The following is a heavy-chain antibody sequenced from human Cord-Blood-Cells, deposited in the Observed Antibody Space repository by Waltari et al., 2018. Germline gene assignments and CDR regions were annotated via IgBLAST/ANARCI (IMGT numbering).Heavy chain of an antibody. CDR1: GASFMAYY. V-gene: IGHV4-34*01. D-gene: IGHD6-25*01. Sequence: QVQLQQWGAGLLKPSETLSLTCAVYGASFMAYYWSWIRQPPGKGLEWIGEINHSGSTNYNPSLKSRVTISVDTSKNQFSLKLSSVTAADTAVYYCARGGNARKNAADYFDYWGQGTLVTVSS. J-gene: IGHJ4*02. CDR2: INHSGST. CDR3: ARGGNARKNAADYFDY.